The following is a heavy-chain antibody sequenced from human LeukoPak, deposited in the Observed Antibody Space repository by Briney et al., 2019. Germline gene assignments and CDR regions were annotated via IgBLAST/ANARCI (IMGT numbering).Heavy chain of an antibody. V-gene: IGHV3-53*01. D-gene: IGHD3-10*01. Sequence: GGSLRLSCAASGFTVSSNYMSWVRQAPGKGLEWVSVIYSGGSTYYADSVKGRFTISRDNSKNTLYLQMNSLRAEDTAVYYCAREITMVRGSYYYYYGMGVWGKGTTVTVSS. J-gene: IGHJ6*04. CDR3: AREITMVRGSYYYYYGMGV. CDR1: GFTVSSNY. CDR2: IYSGGST.